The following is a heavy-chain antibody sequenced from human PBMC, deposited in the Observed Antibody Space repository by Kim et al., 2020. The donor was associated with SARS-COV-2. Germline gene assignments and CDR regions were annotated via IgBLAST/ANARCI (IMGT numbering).Heavy chain of an antibody. CDR1: GGSISSSSYY. V-gene: IGHV4-39*01. CDR3: AGQXWEQLWRFDP. Sequence: SETLSLTCTVSGGSISSSSYYWGWIRQPPGKGLEWIGSIYYSGSTYYNPSLKSRATIXLDTSKNQXXLKLRSVTAADTALYYCAGQXWEQLWRFDPWGQGXXVTVSS. D-gene: IGHD6-13*01. CDR2: IYYSGST. J-gene: IGHJ5*02.